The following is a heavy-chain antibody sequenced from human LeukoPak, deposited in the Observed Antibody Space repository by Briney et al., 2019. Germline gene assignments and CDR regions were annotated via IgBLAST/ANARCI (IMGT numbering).Heavy chain of an antibody. CDR3: ARGNDGCYYYGMDV. J-gene: IGHJ6*02. D-gene: IGHD1-1*01. Sequence: SETLSLTCNVSGGSVSSYYWNWIRQPPGKGLEWIGYIYYSGTTDYNPSLKSRVTISVDTSKNQFSLKLTSVTAADTAVYYCARGNDGCYYYGMDVWGQGTTVTVSS. CDR1: GGSVSSYY. V-gene: IGHV4-59*02. CDR2: IYYSGTT.